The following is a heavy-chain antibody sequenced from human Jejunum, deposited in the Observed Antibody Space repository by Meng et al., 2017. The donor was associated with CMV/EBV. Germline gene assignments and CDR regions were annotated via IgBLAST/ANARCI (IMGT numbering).Heavy chain of an antibody. CDR1: TFSQYW. Sequence: TFSQYWMSWLRQTPGKGGLEWVANINEDGSQEYFLDSVRGRFTISRDNAKSSLSLQMNSLRADDTALYYCARMYCTSTTCYTDAFDFWGQGTMVTVSS. V-gene: IGHV3-7*01. CDR3: ARMYCTSTTCYTDAFDF. CDR2: INEDGSQE. D-gene: IGHD2-2*02. J-gene: IGHJ3*01.